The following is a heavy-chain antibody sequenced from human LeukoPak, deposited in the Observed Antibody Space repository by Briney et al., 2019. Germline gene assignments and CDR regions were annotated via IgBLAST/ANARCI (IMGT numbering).Heavy chain of an antibody. CDR3: AIERGY. V-gene: IGHV3-23*01. Sequence: PGGSLRLSCVASGFNFSVYPMTWVRQAPGKGLEWVSALSVSGDNAHYADSVKGRFTISRDNSKNTLYLHMNSLRAEDTAIYYCAIERGYWGQGTLVTVSS. CDR1: GFNFSVYP. D-gene: IGHD2-15*01. CDR2: LSVSGDNA. J-gene: IGHJ4*02.